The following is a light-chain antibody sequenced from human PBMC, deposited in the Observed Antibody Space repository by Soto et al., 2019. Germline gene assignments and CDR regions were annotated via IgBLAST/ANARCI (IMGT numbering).Light chain of an antibody. CDR2: EDI. J-gene: IGLJ2*01. Sequence: QSALTQPASVSGSPGQSITISCTGSSSDVWRYNLVSWYQQHPGKAPKLIIYEDIERPSGVSNRFSGSKSGNTASLTISGLQTEDEADYYCCSYAGGTSVVFGGGPKLTVL. CDR3: CSYAGGTSVV. V-gene: IGLV2-23*01. CDR1: SSDVWRYNL.